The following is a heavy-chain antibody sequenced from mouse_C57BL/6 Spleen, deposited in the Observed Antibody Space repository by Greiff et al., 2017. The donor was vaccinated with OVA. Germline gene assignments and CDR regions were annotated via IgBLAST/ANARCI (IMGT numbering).Heavy chain of an antibody. Sequence: VQLKESGGDLVKPGGSLKLSCAASGFTFSSSGMSWVRQTPDKRLEWVATISSGGSYTYYPDSVKGRFTISRYNAKNTLYLQMSSLKAEDTAMYYCARHGEYDGYYIDYWGQGTTLTVSS. CDR3: ARHGEYDGYYIDY. V-gene: IGHV5-6*01. J-gene: IGHJ2*01. CDR1: GFTFSSSG. CDR2: ISSGGSYT. D-gene: IGHD2-3*01.